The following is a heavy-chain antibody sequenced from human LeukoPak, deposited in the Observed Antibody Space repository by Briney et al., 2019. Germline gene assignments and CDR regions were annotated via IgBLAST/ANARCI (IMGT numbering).Heavy chain of an antibody. CDR1: GFTVSSNY. Sequence: GGSLRLSCVASGFTVSSNYMSWVRQAPGKGLEWVSVIYSAGNTYYADSVKGRFTISRHNSGNTLYLHMNSLRVEDTAVYFCARGGTPGYSSGRIDYWGQGTLVTVSS. CDR3: ARGGTPGYSSGRIDY. V-gene: IGHV3-53*04. J-gene: IGHJ4*02. D-gene: IGHD6-19*01. CDR2: IYSAGNT.